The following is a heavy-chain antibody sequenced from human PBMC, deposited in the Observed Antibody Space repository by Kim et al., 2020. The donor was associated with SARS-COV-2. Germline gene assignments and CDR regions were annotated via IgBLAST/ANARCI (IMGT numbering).Heavy chain of an antibody. Sequence: SETLSLTCIVSGGSISSYYWSRIRQPPGMGLEWIGYIFYSGSTNYNPSLKSRVTISVDTSKSQFSLRLTSVTAADTAVYYCARMGYCSGGSCYLDYWGQGTLVTVSS. CDR3: ARMGYCSGGSCYLDY. CDR1: GGSISSYY. J-gene: IGHJ4*02. D-gene: IGHD2-15*01. V-gene: IGHV4-59*13. CDR2: IFYSGST.